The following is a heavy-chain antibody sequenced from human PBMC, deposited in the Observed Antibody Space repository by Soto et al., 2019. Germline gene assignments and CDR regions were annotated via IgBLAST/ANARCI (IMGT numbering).Heavy chain of an antibody. CDR2: VSPNSGNT. D-gene: IGHD3-9*01. CDR3: ASWAGYSK. J-gene: IGHJ4*02. CDR1: GYTFSTYD. Sequence: QVQLVQSGSEVRKPGASVKVSCKASGYTFSTYDINWVRQAPGQAPEWMGRVSPNSGNTGYAQKFQGRLTMTRNTSISTAYMELSSLTSEDTAVYYCASWAGYSKWGQGTLVTVSS. V-gene: IGHV1-8*01.